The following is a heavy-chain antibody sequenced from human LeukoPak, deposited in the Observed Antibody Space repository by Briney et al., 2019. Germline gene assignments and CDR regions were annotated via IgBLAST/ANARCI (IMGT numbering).Heavy chain of an antibody. CDR2: FYYSGGT. J-gene: IGHJ3*02. V-gene: IGHV4-59*08. Sequence: SETLSLTCTVSGGFISSYYWSWIRQPPGKGLEWIRYFYYSGGTTYNPSLKSRVTISVDTSENQFSLKLSSVTAADTAVYYCARQGYYDSSGYSIDAFDIWGQGTMVTVPS. CDR1: GGFISSYY. CDR3: ARQGYYDSSGYSIDAFDI. D-gene: IGHD3-22*01.